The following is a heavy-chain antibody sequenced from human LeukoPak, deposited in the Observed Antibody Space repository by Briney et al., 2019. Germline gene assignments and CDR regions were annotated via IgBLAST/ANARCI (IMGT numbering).Heavy chain of an antibody. J-gene: IGHJ4*02. CDR3: ARQTVAGYFDY. Sequence: KTSETLSLTCTVSGGSISSFYWSWIRQPPGKGLEWIGYIYYSGSTNYNPSLKSRVTISVDTKTQFSLKLSSVTAADTAVYYCARQTVAGYFDYWGQGTLVTVSS. CDR1: GGSISSFY. CDR2: IYYSGST. D-gene: IGHD6-19*01. V-gene: IGHV4-59*01.